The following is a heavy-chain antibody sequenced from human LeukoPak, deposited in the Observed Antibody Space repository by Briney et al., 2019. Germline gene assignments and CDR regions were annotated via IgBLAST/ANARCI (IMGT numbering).Heavy chain of an antibody. V-gene: IGHV4-30-4*01. CDR2: IYYSGST. CDR3: ARGYSSSWQYYYYYYGMDV. CDR1: GGSISSGDYY. J-gene: IGHJ6*02. Sequence: SQTLSFTCTVSGGSISSGDYYWSWIRQPPGKGLEWIGYIYYSGSTYYNPSLKSRVTISVDTSKNQFSLKLSSVTAADTAVYYCARGYSSSWQYYYYYYGMDVWGQGTTVTVSS. D-gene: IGHD6-13*01.